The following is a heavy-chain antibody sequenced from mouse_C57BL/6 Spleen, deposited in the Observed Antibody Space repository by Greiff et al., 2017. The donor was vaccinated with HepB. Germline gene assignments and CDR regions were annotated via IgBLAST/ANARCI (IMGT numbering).Heavy chain of an antibody. D-gene: IGHD4-1*01. CDR1: GYSITSGYY. V-gene: IGHV3-6*01. CDR2: ISYDGSN. CDR3: ARDGSWDGGDY. J-gene: IGHJ2*01. Sequence: ESGPGLVKPSQSLSLTCSVTGYSITSGYYWNWIRQFPGNKLEWMGYISYDGSNNYNPSLKNRISITRDTSKNQFFLKLNSVTTEDTATYYCARDGSWDGGDYWGQGTTLTVSS.